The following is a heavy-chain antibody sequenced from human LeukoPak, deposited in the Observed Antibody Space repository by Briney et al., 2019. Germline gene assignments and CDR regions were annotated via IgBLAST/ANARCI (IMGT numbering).Heavy chain of an antibody. Sequence: GGSLRLSCVASGITFSNNYMSWVRQAPGKGLEWVSVIYSGGSTYYADSVKDRFTISRDNSKNTLYLQMNSLRAEDTAMYYCLTVDTSMAHDYWGQGTLVTVSS. CDR3: LTVDTSMAHDY. D-gene: IGHD5-18*01. CDR1: GITFSNNY. CDR2: IYSGGST. V-gene: IGHV3-66*01. J-gene: IGHJ4*02.